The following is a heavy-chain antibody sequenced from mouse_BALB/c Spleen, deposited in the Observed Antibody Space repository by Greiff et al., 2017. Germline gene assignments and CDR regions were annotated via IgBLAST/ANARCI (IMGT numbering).Heavy chain of an antibody. CDR2: ISYSGST. Sequence: EVKLQESGPGLVKPSQSLSLTCTVTGYSITSDYAWNWIRQFPGNKLEWMGYISYSGSTSYNPSLKSRISITRDTSKNQFFLQLNSVTTEDTATYYCARGNWVDYWGQGTTLTVSS. CDR3: ARGNWVDY. CDR1: GYSITSDYA. V-gene: IGHV3-2*02. D-gene: IGHD4-1*01. J-gene: IGHJ2*01.